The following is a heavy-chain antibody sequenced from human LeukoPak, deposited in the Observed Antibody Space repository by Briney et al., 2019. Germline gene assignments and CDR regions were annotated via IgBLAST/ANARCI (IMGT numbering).Heavy chain of an antibody. D-gene: IGHD6-19*01. Sequence: GGSLRLSCTASGFTFGDYAMSWFRQAPGKGLEWVGFIRSKACGGTTEYAAYVKGRFTISRDDSKSIAYLQMNSLKTEDTAVYYCTRERRGYSSGWSPRFFDYWGQGTLVTVSS. CDR1: GFTFGDYA. V-gene: IGHV3-49*03. CDR3: TRERRGYSSGWSPRFFDY. J-gene: IGHJ4*02. CDR2: IRSKACGGTT.